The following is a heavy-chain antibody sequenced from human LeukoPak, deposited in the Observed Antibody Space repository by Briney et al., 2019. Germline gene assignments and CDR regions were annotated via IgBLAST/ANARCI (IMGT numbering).Heavy chain of an antibody. CDR3: ASGAGDLGDAFDI. D-gene: IGHD7-27*01. CDR1: GFTFSNYA. V-gene: IGHV3-30*14. CDR2: MSYDGSNK. Sequence: GGSLRLSCAASGFTFSNYAINWVRQAPDKGLEWVAVMSYDGSNKYYSDSVKGRFTISRDNSKNTLYLQMNSLRAEDTAVYYCASGAGDLGDAFDIWGQGTMVTVSS. J-gene: IGHJ3*02.